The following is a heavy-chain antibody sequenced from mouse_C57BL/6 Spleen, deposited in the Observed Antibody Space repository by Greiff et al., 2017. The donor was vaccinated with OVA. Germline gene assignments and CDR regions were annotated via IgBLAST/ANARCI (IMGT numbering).Heavy chain of an antibody. CDR1: GYTFTSYW. D-gene: IGHD2-4*01. J-gene: IGHJ3*01. Sequence: VQLQQPGAELVRPGSSVKLSCKASGYTFTSYWMHWVKQRPIQGLEWIGNIDPSDSETHYNQKFKDKATLTVDKSSSTAYMQLSSLTSEDSAVYYCAKGVYYDYDVWFAYWGQGTLVTVSA. CDR2: IDPSDSET. CDR3: AKGVYYDYDVWFAY. V-gene: IGHV1-52*01.